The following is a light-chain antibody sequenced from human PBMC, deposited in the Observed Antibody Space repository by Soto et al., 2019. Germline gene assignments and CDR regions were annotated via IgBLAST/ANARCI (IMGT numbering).Light chain of an antibody. CDR3: QQSYSSPYT. CDR2: LAS. J-gene: IGKJ2*01. V-gene: IGKV1-39*01. Sequence: DLQMTQSPSSLSASVGDRVTITCRASQSISTYLNWYQHKPGKAPKLLISLASSLESGVPSRFSGSGSGTDFSLTISSLQREDSATYHCQQSYSSPYTFGQGTKLEIK. CDR1: QSISTY.